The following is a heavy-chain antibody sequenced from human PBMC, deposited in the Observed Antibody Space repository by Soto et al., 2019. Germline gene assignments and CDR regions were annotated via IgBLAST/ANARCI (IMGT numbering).Heavy chain of an antibody. CDR3: ATGWMVRGFFDY. J-gene: IGHJ4*02. Sequence: RASVKVSCKVSGYTLTELSMHWVRQAPGKGLEWMGGFDPEDGETIYAQKFQGRVTMTEDTSTDTAYMELSSLRSEDTAVYYCATGWMVRGFFDYWGQGTLVTVSS. CDR1: GYTLTELS. CDR2: FDPEDGET. V-gene: IGHV1-24*01. D-gene: IGHD3-10*01.